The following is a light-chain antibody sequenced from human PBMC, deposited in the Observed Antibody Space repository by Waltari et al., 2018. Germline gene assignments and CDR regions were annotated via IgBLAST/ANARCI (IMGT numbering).Light chain of an antibody. J-gene: IGKJ4*01. Sequence: DIVMTQSPDSLAVSLGERATINCKSRERVLFSSRNKNHLAWYQQKPGHPPKLLLYWASTRESGVPDRFSGSGSGTDFTLTISSLQAEDVAIYYCQQYYDSPLTFGGGTKVEIK. V-gene: IGKV4-1*01. CDR2: WAS. CDR1: ERVLFSSRNKNH. CDR3: QQYYDSPLT.